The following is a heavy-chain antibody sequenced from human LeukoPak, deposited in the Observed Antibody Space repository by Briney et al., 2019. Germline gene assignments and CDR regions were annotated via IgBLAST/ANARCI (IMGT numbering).Heavy chain of an antibody. Sequence: SETLSLTCTVSGGSISSHYWSWIRQPPGKGLEWIGYIYYSGSTNYNPSLKSRVTISVDTSKNQFSLKLSSVTAADTAVYYCARTYSSGWSPFDYWGQGTLVTVSS. CDR2: IYYSGST. CDR1: GGSISSHY. J-gene: IGHJ4*02. CDR3: ARTYSSGWSPFDY. V-gene: IGHV4-59*08. D-gene: IGHD6-19*01.